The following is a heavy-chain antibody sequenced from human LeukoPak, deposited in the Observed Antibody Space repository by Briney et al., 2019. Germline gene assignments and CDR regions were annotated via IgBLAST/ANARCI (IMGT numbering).Heavy chain of an antibody. J-gene: IGHJ4*02. CDR1: GGSFSGYY. Sequence: SETLSLTCAVYGGSFSGYYWSWIRQPPGKGLEWIGETNHSGSTNYNPSLKSRVTISVDTSKNQFSLKLSSVTAADTAVYYCATEMATAIDYWGQGTLVTVSS. V-gene: IGHV4-34*01. CDR3: ATEMATAIDY. CDR2: TNHSGST. D-gene: IGHD5-24*01.